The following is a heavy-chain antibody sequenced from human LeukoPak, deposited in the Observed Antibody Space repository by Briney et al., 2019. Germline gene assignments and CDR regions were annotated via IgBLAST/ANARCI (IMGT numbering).Heavy chain of an antibody. J-gene: IGHJ4*02. D-gene: IGHD3-3*01. Sequence: GGSLRLSCAASGFTFDNYAMNWVRQVPGKGLEWISLISWNSGTIGYADSVKGRFTISRDNANNFLYLQMNSLRAEDTALYYCARGVVYPAWSGPHWSDYWGQGALVTVSS. CDR2: ISWNSGTI. V-gene: IGHV3-9*01. CDR1: GFTFDNYA. CDR3: ARGVVYPAWSGPHWSDY.